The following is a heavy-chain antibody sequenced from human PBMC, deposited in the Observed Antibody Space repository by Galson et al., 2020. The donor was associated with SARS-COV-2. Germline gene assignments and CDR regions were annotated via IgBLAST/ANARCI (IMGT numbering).Heavy chain of an antibody. V-gene: IGHV4-31*03. J-gene: IGHJ4*02. CDR1: GGSLSTGIYH. CDR2: MYSSGST. CDR3: ARGQEDTFDS. D-gene: IGHD2-15*01. Sequence: SQTLSLTCTVSGGSLSTGIYHWSWIRQHPGKGLEWIAYMYSSGSTYYNPSLTYANPSLKSRVSMSVDTSKNQFSLKLSSVTAADTAFYYCARGQEDTFDSWGQGTLVTVSS.